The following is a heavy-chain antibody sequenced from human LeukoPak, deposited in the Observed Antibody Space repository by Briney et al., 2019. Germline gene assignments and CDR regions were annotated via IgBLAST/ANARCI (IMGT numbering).Heavy chain of an antibody. V-gene: IGHV3-74*01. Sequence: PGGSLRLSCSASGFTFSSYAMHWVRQAPGKGLVWVSRIKIDGSGIGYADSVKGRFTISRDNAKNTLYLQMNSLRAEDTAVYYCARDSSVSDFDYWGPGMLATVSS. CDR2: IKIDGSGI. J-gene: IGHJ4*02. CDR1: GFTFSSYA. CDR3: ARDSSVSDFDY. D-gene: IGHD3-10*01.